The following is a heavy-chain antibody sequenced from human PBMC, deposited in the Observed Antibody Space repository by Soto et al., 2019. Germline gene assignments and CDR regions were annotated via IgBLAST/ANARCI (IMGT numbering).Heavy chain of an antibody. J-gene: IGHJ5*02. CDR2: IYYSGST. D-gene: IGHD2-21*01. Sequence: SETLSLTCTVSGGSISSSSYYWGWIRQPPGKGLEWIGSIYYSGSTYYNPSLKSRVTISVDTSKNQFSLKLSSVTAADTAVYYCARGTYCGFDTWGQGTLVTVSS. V-gene: IGHV4-39*01. CDR3: ARGTYCGFDT. CDR1: GGSISSSSYY.